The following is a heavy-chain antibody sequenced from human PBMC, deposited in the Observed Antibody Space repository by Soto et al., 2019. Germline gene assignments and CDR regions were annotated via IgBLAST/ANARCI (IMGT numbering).Heavy chain of an antibody. CDR2: INPNSGGT. J-gene: IGHJ4*02. Sequence: ASVKVSCKASGYTFTGYYMHWVRQAPGQGLEWMGWINPNSGGTNYAQKFQGWVTMTRDTSISTACMELSRLRSDDTAVYYCARGGSLWFETDFDYWGQGTLVTVSS. D-gene: IGHD3-10*01. CDR3: ARGGSLWFETDFDY. CDR1: GYTFTGYY. V-gene: IGHV1-2*04.